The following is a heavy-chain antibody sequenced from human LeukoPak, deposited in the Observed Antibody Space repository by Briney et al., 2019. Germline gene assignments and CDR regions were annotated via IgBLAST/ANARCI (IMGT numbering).Heavy chain of an antibody. V-gene: IGHV4-30-4*01. CDR2: IYYSGST. CDR3: ARRQSYYYGSGA. J-gene: IGHJ5*02. Sequence: SETLSLTCTVSGGSISSGDYYWSWIRQPPGKGLEWIGYIYYSGSTYYNPSLKSRVTISVDTSKNQFSLKLSSVTAADTAVYYCARRQSYYYGSGAWGQGTLVTVSS. CDR1: GGSISSGDYY. D-gene: IGHD3-10*01.